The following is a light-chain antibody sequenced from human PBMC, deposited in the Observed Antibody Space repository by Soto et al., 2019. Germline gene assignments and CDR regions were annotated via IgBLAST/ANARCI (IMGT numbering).Light chain of an antibody. V-gene: IGKV3-20*01. CDR2: GAS. J-gene: IGKJ5*01. Sequence: EIGLTHSPGTLSLSPGERATLSCRASQSVSSSYLAWYQQKPGQAPRLLIYGASSRATGIPDRFSGSGSGTDFSITISLLEPEDFAVYYCQQYGSPLTCGQGTRLEIK. CDR3: QQYGSPLT. CDR1: QSVSSSY.